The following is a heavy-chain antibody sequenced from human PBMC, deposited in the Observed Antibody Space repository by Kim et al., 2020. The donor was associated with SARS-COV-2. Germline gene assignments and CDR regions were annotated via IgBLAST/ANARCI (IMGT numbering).Heavy chain of an antibody. Sequence: ASVKVSCKASGYTFTDYGLHWVRQAPGQRLEWMGWVNPENNNTKYSQKFQGRVTMTWDTSVSTGFMELIGLTSEDTALYFCTRDELRAGYGFDVWGQGTTVTVSS. CDR1: GYTFTDYG. D-gene: IGHD1-7*01. CDR3: TRDELRAGYGFDV. J-gene: IGHJ6*02. V-gene: IGHV1-3*01. CDR2: VNPENNNT.